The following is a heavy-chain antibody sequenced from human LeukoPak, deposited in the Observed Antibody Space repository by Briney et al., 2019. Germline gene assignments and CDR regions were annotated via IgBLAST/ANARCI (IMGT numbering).Heavy chain of an antibody. V-gene: IGHV3-7*01. D-gene: IGHD2-15*01. Sequence: GGSLRLSCAASGFTFNSFFLNWVRLTPGRELEWVACISQDGSETFYMDSVRGRFIISRDNTKNSLYLQMDSLRAEDTAVYFCVRDLRHSRHYFEYWGQGALVTVSS. J-gene: IGHJ4*02. CDR1: GFTFNSFF. CDR2: ISQDGSET. CDR3: VRDLRHSRHYFEY.